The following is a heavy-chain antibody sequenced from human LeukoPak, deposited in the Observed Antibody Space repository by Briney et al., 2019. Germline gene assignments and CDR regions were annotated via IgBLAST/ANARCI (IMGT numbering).Heavy chain of an antibody. D-gene: IGHD6-19*01. CDR2: IYIGGST. CDR1: GFTVSNNY. J-gene: IGHJ5*01. Sequence: PGGSLRLSCAVSGFTVSNNYMSWVHQAPGKGLEWVSGIYIGGSTYYADSVRGRFTISRDNSKNTPYLQLNTLRAEDTAVYYCARESDVSGWYVSWGQGTLLTVSS. V-gene: IGHV3-53*01. CDR3: ARESDVSGWYVS.